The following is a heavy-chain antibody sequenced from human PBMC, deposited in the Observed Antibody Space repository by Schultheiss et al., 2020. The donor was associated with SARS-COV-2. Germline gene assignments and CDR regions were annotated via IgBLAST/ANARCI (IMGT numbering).Heavy chain of an antibody. J-gene: IGHJ3*02. V-gene: IGHV1-2*02. D-gene: IGHD4-17*01. CDR2: INPNSGGT. CDR1: GYTFTGYY. CDR3: ASQSSYGDYVLGLGAFDI. Sequence: ASVKVSCKASGYTFTGYYMHWVRQAPGQGLEWMGWINPNSGGTNYAQKLQGRVTMTTDTSTSTAYMELRSLRSDDTAVYYCASQSSYGDYVLGLGAFDIWGQGTMVTVSS.